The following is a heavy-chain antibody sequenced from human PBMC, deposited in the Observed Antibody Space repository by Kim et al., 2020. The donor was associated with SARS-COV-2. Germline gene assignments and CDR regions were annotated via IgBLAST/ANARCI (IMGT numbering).Heavy chain of an antibody. D-gene: IGHD5-18*01. V-gene: IGHV3-43*02. Sequence: GGSLRLSCAASGFTFDDYAMHWVRQAPGKGLEWVSLISGDGGSTYYADSVKGRFTISRDNSKNSLYLQMNSLRTEDTALYYCAKDLERDGYSPAGNWFDPWGQGTLVTVSS. J-gene: IGHJ5*02. CDR3: AKDLERDGYSPAGNWFDP. CDR2: ISGDGGST. CDR1: GFTFDDYA.